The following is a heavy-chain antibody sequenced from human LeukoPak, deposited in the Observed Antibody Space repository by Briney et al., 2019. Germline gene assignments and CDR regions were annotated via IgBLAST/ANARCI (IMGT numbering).Heavy chain of an antibody. CDR3: AKKAQYNGNYPLDY. CDR2: INSDGSST. V-gene: IGHV3-74*01. CDR1: GFTFSSYW. D-gene: IGHD1-26*01. J-gene: IGHJ4*02. Sequence: GGSLRLSCAASGFTFSSYWMHWVRQAPGKGLVWVSRINSDGSSTSYADPVKGRFTISRDNSKNTLYLQMNSLRAEDTALYFCAKKAQYNGNYPLDYWGQGTLVTVSS.